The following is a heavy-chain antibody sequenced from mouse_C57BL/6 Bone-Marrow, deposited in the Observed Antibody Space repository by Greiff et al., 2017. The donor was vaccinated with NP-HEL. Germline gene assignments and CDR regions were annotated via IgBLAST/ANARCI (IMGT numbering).Heavy chain of an antibody. CDR1: GYSFTGYF. CDR3: ARSPYGNSSYYFDY. D-gene: IGHD2-1*01. CDR2: INPYNGDT. Sequence: EVQLQQSGPELVKPGDSVKISCKASGYSFTGYFMNWVMQSHGKSLEWIGRINPYNGDTFYNQKFKGKATLTVDKSSSTAHMELRSLTSEDSAVYYCARSPYGNSSYYFDYWGQGTTLTVSS. V-gene: IGHV1-20*01. J-gene: IGHJ2*01.